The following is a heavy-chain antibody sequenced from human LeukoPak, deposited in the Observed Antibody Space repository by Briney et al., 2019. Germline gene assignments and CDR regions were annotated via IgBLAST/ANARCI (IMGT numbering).Heavy chain of an antibody. Sequence: ASVKVSCKASGYTFTSYYMHWVRQAPGQGLEWMGIINPSGGSTNYAQKLQGRVTMTTDTSTSTAYMELRSLRSDDTAVYYCARDRIPFDYWGQGTLVTVSS. CDR3: ARDRIPFDY. CDR2: INPSGGST. V-gene: IGHV1-46*01. D-gene: IGHD2/OR15-2a*01. J-gene: IGHJ4*02. CDR1: GYTFTSYY.